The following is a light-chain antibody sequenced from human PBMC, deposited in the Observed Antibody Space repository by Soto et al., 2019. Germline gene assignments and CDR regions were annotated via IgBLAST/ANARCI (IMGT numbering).Light chain of an antibody. J-gene: IGLJ1*01. Sequence: QSALTQPPSASGSPGKSVTISCTGTSSDVGGNNYVSWYQQNPGKVPKLMIYEVNKRPSGVPDRFSGSKSGNTASLTVSGLQAEDEADYYCTSYAGGNNVFGTGTKLTVL. V-gene: IGLV2-8*01. CDR3: TSYAGGNNV. CDR1: SSDVGGNNY. CDR2: EVN.